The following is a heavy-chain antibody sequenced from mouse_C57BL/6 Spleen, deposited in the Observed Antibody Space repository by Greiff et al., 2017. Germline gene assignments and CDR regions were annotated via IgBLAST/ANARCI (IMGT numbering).Heavy chain of an antibody. CDR2: IDPETGGT. D-gene: IGHD2-5*01. V-gene: IGHV1-15*01. CDR3: TRRGYSNYRYWYFDV. Sequence: QVQLKESGAELVRPGASVTLSCKASGYTFTDYEMHWVKQTPVHGLEWIGAIDPETGGTAYNQKFKGKAILTADKSSSTAYMELRSLTSEDSAVYYCTRRGYSNYRYWYFDVWGTGTTVTVSS. J-gene: IGHJ1*03. CDR1: GYTFTDYE.